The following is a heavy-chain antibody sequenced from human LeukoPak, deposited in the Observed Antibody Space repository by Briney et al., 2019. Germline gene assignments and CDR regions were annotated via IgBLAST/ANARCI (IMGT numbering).Heavy chain of an antibody. J-gene: IGHJ3*02. D-gene: IGHD4-17*01. Sequence: GGSLRLSCAASGFTFSSYAMNWLRQAPGKGLEWVSLISGSGGDTYHADSVKGRFTISRDNSKKTLYLQMNSLRAEDTAVYYCAYRGKIAVTTRGAFDIWGQGTLVTVSS. CDR2: ISGSGGDT. V-gene: IGHV3-23*01. CDR3: AYRGKIAVTTRGAFDI. CDR1: GFTFSSYA.